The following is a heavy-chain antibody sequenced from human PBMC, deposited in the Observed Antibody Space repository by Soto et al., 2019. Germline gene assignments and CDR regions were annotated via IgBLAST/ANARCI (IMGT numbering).Heavy chain of an antibody. Sequence: GGSLRLSCAASGFTFSSYSMNWVRQAPGKGLEWVSYISSSSSTIYYADSVKGRFTISRDNAKNSLYLQMNSLRAEDTAVYYCASQEEDFDYWGQGTLVTVSS. J-gene: IGHJ4*02. CDR3: ASQEEDFDY. CDR1: GFTFSSYS. V-gene: IGHV3-48*01. CDR2: ISSSSSTI.